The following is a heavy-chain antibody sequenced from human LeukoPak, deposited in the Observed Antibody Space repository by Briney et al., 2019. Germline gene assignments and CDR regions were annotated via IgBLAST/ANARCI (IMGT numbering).Heavy chain of an antibody. D-gene: IGHD3-16*01. CDR1: GDSINSYH. J-gene: IGHJ4*02. CDR3: ARGTSLMDY. V-gene: IGHV4-4*07. Sequence: PSETLSLTCTVSGDSINSYHWSWIRQPAGKGVEWIGRIYTTGSTDYNPSFKSRVTISVDTSKNQFSLKLNSVTAADTAVYYCARGTSLMDYWGQGILVTISS. CDR2: IYTTGST.